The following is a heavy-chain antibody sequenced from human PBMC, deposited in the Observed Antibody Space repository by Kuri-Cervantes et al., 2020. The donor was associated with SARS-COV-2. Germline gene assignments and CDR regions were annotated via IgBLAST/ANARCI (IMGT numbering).Heavy chain of an antibody. D-gene: IGHD1-26*01. CDR3: ARAFLRGGSDY. CDR2: TNTDGNST. CDR1: GFTFSNYW. J-gene: IGHJ4*02. V-gene: IGHV3-74*01. Sequence: GESLKISCAASGFTFSNYWMHWVRQAPGKGLVWVSRTNTDGNSTSYADSVKGRFTISRDNAKNTLYLQMNSLRAEDTAVYYCARAFLRGGSDYWGQGTLVTVSS.